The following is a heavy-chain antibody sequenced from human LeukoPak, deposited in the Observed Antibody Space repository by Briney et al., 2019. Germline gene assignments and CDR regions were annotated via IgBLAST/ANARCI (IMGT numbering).Heavy chain of an antibody. V-gene: IGHV4-59*12. J-gene: IGHJ3*02. CDR3: ARDWDDSSGDSYAFDI. D-gene: IGHD6-19*01. CDR2: IYYSGSA. Sequence: SETLSLTCTVSGASISSYYWSWVRQTPGKGLEWIGYIYYSGSAKYNPSLKSRVTMSIDTSKNYFSLKLSSVTAADTAVYYCARDWDDSSGDSYAFDIWGQGTMVTVSS. CDR1: GASISSYY.